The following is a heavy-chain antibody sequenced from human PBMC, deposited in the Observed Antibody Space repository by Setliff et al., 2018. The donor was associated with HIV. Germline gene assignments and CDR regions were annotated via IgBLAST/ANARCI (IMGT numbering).Heavy chain of an antibody. Sequence: PSETLSLTCTVSGGSISTYYWTWIRQPPGKGLEWIGYIYTSGSTSYNPSLKSRLTISLDTSKNQFSLTLTSVTASDTAVYYCARGNNDLESFDYWGQGALVTVSS. J-gene: IGHJ4*02. V-gene: IGHV4-4*09. CDR2: IYTSGST. D-gene: IGHD3-3*01. CDR1: GGSISTYY. CDR3: ARGNNDLESFDY.